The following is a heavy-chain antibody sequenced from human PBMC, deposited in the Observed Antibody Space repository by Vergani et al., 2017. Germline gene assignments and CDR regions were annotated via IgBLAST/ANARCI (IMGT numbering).Heavy chain of an antibody. D-gene: IGHD3-22*01. V-gene: IGHV3-23*01. CDR1: GFTFSSYA. J-gene: IGHJ4*02. CDR2: ISGSGGNP. CDR3: ARDLGSYYYDSSGYYGGFDY. Sequence: EVQLLESGGGLVQPGGSLRLSCAASGFTFSSYAMSWVRQAPGKGLEWVSAISGSGGNPYSADSVKGRFTISRDNSKNTLYLQMNSLRAEDTAVYYCARDLGSYYYDSSGYYGGFDYWGQGTLVTVSS.